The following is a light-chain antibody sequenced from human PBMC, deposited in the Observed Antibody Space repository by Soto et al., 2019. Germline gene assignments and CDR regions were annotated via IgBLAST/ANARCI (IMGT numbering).Light chain of an antibody. V-gene: IGKV3-15*01. Sequence: EIVMTQSPATLSVSPGERATLSCRASQSVSSNLAWYQQKPGQAPRLLIYGASTRATGIPARFSGSGSGTDFTLTISRLEPEDFAVYYCQQYVSSPPTFGQGTKVDIK. CDR2: GAS. J-gene: IGKJ1*01. CDR3: QQYVSSPPT. CDR1: QSVSSN.